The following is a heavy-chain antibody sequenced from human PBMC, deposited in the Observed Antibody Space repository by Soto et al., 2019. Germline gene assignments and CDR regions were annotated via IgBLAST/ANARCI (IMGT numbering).Heavy chain of an antibody. CDR1: GYTFTSYA. J-gene: IGHJ4*02. CDR2: INAGNGNT. CDR3: ARVGGSYPLDYFDY. D-gene: IGHD1-26*01. V-gene: IGHV1-3*01. Sequence: XSVKVSFNASGYTFTSYAMHLVRHSPGQRLEWMGWINAGNGNTKYSQKFQGRVTITRDTSASTAYMELSSLRYEDTAVYYCARVGGSYPLDYFDYWGQGTLVTVSS.